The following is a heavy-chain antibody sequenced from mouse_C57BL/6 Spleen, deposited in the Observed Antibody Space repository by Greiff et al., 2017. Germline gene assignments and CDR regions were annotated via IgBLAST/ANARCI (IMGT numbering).Heavy chain of an antibody. CDR2: IHPNSGST. J-gene: IGHJ3*01. V-gene: IGHV1-64*01. CDR1: GYTFTSYW. D-gene: IGHD4-1*01. Sequence: QVQLQQPGAELVKPGASVKLSCKASGYTFTSYWMHWVKQRPGQGLEWIGMIHPNSGSTNYNEKFKSKATLTVDKSSSTAYMQLSSLTSEDSAVYYWARDWDVAWLDYWGQGTLVTVSA. CDR3: ARDWDVAWLDY.